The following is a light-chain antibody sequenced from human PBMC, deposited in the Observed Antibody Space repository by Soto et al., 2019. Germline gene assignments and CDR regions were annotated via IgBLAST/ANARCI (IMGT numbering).Light chain of an antibody. J-gene: IGKJ1*01. Sequence: DIKMTQSPSTLSASVGDRVTITCRASQSISSWLARYQQKPGKAPELLIYDASSLESGVPSRFSGSGSGTDFTLTISSLQPDDFATYYCQQYNSYSTFGQGTKVDIK. CDR3: QQYNSYST. V-gene: IGKV1-5*01. CDR2: DAS. CDR1: QSISSW.